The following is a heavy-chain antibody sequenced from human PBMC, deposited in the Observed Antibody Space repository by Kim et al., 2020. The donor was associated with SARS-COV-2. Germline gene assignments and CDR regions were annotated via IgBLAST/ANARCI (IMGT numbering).Heavy chain of an antibody. V-gene: IGHV4-39*01. CDR3: ARHGCTGGVCYFDP. J-gene: IGHJ5*02. D-gene: IGHD2-8*02. CDR1: GGSISSSDYY. CDR2: IYYTGTT. Sequence: SETLSLTCTVSGGSISSSDYYWGWIRQPPGKGLEWIGSIYYTGTTYDNPSLKSRVTISVDTSKNQFSLKLISVTDATVYYCARHGCTGGVCYFDPWGQGTLVTVSS.